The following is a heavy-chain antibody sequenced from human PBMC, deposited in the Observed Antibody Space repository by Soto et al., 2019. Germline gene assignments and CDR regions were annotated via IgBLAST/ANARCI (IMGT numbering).Heavy chain of an antibody. CDR3: AKGKYYDILTGYDAFDI. Sequence: GGSLRLSCAASGFTFSSYAMSWVRQAPGKGLEWVSAISGSGGSTYYADSVKGRFTISRDNSKNTLYLQMNSLRAEDTAVYYCAKGKYYDILTGYDAFDIWGQGTMVTVSS. D-gene: IGHD3-9*01. CDR1: GFTFSSYA. V-gene: IGHV3-23*01. CDR2: ISGSGGST. J-gene: IGHJ3*02.